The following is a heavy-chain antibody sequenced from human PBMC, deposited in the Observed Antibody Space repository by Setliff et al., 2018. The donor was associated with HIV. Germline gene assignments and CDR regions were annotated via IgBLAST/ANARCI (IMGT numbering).Heavy chain of an antibody. Sequence: GESLKISCAASGFTFSIYAMTWVRRVPGKGLEWLSYISGGSTLIQYADSVKGRFTVSRDNVDNSLSLQMNNLRAEDTAFYYCATGGGGSSGSRWFDYWGPGTLVTV. J-gene: IGHJ4*02. CDR3: ATGGGGSSGSRWFDY. CDR2: ISGGSTLI. CDR1: GFTFSIYA. V-gene: IGHV3-48*01. D-gene: IGHD2-15*01.